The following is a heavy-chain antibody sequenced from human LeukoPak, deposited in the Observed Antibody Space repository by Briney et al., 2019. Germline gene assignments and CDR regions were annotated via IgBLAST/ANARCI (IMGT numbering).Heavy chain of an antibody. CDR2: SNWNGGNT. CDR1: GFNFDDYG. J-gene: IGHJ3*02. Sequence: GGSLRLSCAASGFNFDDYGMSWVRQAPGKGLEWVSGSNWNGGNTGYADSVKGRFTVSRDNARKSLFLQMNSLRVEGTALYYCARDLYGDYGFDTWGQGTLVTVSS. CDR3: ARDLYGDYGFDT. V-gene: IGHV3-20*04. D-gene: IGHD4-17*01.